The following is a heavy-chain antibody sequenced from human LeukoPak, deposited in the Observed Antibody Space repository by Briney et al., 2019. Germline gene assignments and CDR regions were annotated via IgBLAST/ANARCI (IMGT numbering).Heavy chain of an antibody. J-gene: IGHJ4*02. CDR3: ARASYDSSDY. Sequence: PWETLSLTCTVSGGSISSYYWSWIRQPPGKGLEWIGYIYYSGSTNYNPSLKSRVTISVDTSKNQFSLKLSSVTAADTAVYYCARASYDSSDYWGQGTLVTVSS. D-gene: IGHD3-22*01. CDR1: GGSISSYY. V-gene: IGHV4-59*01. CDR2: IYYSGST.